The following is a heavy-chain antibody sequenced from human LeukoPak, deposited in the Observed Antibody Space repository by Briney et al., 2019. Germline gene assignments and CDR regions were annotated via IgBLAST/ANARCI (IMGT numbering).Heavy chain of an antibody. D-gene: IGHD5-12*01. CDR1: GFTFSNAW. J-gene: IGHJ3*02. CDR3: AKDGSGSDAFDI. Sequence: GGSLRLSCAASGFTFSNAWMSWVRQAPGKGLEWVGRIKSRADGGAIDYAAPVRGRFTISRDDSTNTLYLQMNSLKSEDTAVYYCAKDGSGSDAFDIWGQGTMVTVSS. CDR2: IKSRADGGAI. V-gene: IGHV3-15*01.